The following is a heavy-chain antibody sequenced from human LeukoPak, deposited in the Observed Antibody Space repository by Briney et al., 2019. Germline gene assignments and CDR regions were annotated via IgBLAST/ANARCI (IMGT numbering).Heavy chain of an antibody. CDR2: MSDSGNT. V-gene: IGHV4-59*11. CDR3: ARVSLYDSSASFFASYYYYMDV. Sequence: PSETLSLTCTISGDSITNQYWSWIRQPPGKGLEWIGLMSDSGNTKFHPSLMSRVTMSVDRSKKQVSLKLTSVTAADTAVYYCARVSLYDSSASFFASYYYYMDVWGRGTTVTVSS. J-gene: IGHJ6*03. D-gene: IGHD3-22*01. CDR1: GDSITNQY.